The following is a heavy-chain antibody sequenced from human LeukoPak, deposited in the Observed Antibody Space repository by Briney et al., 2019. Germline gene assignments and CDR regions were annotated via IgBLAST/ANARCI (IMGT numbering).Heavy chain of an antibody. Sequence: GGSLRLSSAASGVTCSSYGMHWVRQAPGKGLEWVAVIWYDGSNKYYADSVKGRFTISRDNAKNSLYLQMNSLRAEDTAVYYCARDLGKGFDYWGQGTLVTVSS. CDR3: ARDLGKGFDY. CDR1: GVTCSSYG. V-gene: IGHV3-33*01. CDR2: IWYDGSNK. J-gene: IGHJ4*02.